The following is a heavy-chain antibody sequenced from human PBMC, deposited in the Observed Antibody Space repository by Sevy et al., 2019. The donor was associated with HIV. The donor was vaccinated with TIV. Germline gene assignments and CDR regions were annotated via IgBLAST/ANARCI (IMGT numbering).Heavy chain of an antibody. J-gene: IGHJ6*02. V-gene: IGHV6-1*01. CDR3: ARARIAVAGITAYYYYGMDV. D-gene: IGHD6-19*01. Sequence: SQTLSLTCAISGDSVSSNSAAWNWIRQSPSRGPEWLGRTYYRSKWYNDYAVSVKSRITINPDTSKNQFSLQLNSVTPEDTAVYYCARARIAVAGITAYYYYGMDVWGQGTTVTVSS. CDR1: GDSVSSNSAA. CDR2: TYYRSKWYN.